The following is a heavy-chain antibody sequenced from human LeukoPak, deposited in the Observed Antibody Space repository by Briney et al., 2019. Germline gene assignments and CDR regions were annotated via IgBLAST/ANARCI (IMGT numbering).Heavy chain of an antibody. J-gene: IGHJ6*04. CDR3: TTDALIWIGAPYGMDV. CDR2: LKSKNGGGAT. V-gene: IGHV3-15*01. D-gene: IGHD3-10*01. Sequence: MAGGSLRLSCAASGFSFSDAWMNWVRQVPGKGPEWVGRLKSKNGGGATDYATPVEGRFTISRDDSKNTLYLQMNSLKTEDTAVYYCTTDALIWIGAPYGMDVWGKGTTVTVSS. CDR1: GFSFSDAW.